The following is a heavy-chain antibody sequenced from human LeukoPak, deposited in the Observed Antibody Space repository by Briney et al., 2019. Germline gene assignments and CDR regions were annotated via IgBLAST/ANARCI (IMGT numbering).Heavy chain of an antibody. CDR3: ARCPYDSGSYYFDY. CDR1: GYTFTSYG. V-gene: IGHV1-18*01. J-gene: IGHJ4*02. D-gene: IGHD3-10*01. CDR2: ISAYNGNT. Sequence: VKVSCKASGYTFTSYGISWVRQAPGQGLEWMGWISAYNGNTNYAQKLQGRVTMTTDTSTSTAYMELKSLRSDDTAVYYCARCPYDSGSYYFDYWGQGTLVTVSS.